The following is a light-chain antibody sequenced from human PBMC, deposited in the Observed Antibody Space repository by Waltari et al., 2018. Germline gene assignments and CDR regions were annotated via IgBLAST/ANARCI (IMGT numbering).Light chain of an antibody. CDR1: SSTIGSNL. CDR3: AAWDGSLTGPV. CDR2: RNA. Sequence: QSVLTPPPSASGPPGQRVTIPCSGSSSTIGSNLVYWYKQLPGTAPKLLIYRNAQRPSGVPDRFSGSKSGTSASLAISGLRSEDEADYYCAAWDGSLTGPVFGGGTKLTVL. V-gene: IGLV1-47*01. J-gene: IGLJ3*02.